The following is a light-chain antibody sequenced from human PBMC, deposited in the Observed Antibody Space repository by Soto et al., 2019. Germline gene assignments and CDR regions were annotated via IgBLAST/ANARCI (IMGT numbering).Light chain of an antibody. Sequence: EIVMTQSPAALALYPGERVTLSCRAGQSVSSYLAWYQQKPGQAPRLLIYDASNRATGIPARFSGSGSGTDFTLTISSLEPEDFAVYYCQQRSNWPPITFGQGTRLEIK. V-gene: IGKV3-11*01. CDR1: QSVSSY. CDR2: DAS. J-gene: IGKJ5*01. CDR3: QQRSNWPPIT.